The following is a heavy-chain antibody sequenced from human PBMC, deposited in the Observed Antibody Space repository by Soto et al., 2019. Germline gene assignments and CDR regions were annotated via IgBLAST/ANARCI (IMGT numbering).Heavy chain of an antibody. V-gene: IGHV1-69*12. CDR3: ARGYDSSRYYVPFDY. CDR1: GGTFSNYA. CDR2: IIPIFGSA. D-gene: IGHD3-22*01. J-gene: IGHJ4*02. Sequence: QVQLVQSGAEVKKPGSSVKVSCKASGGTFSNYAIGWVRQAPGQGLEWMGGIIPIFGSANYAQNFQGRVTITADESTSTAYMELSSLRSEDTAVYYCARGYDSSRYYVPFDYWGQGTLVTVSS.